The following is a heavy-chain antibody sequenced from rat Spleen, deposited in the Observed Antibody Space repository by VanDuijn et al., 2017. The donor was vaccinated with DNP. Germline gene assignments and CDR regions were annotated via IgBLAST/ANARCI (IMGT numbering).Heavy chain of an antibody. V-gene: IGHV5S13*01. CDR2: ISTDDYNT. J-gene: IGHJ4*01. CDR1: GFTFTNYG. D-gene: IGHD3-8*01. Sequence: EVQLVESGGGLVQPGRSLKLSCAASGFTFTNYGMAWVRQTPTKGLEWVASISTDDYNTYYRDSVKGRFTISRDNAQSTLYLQMDSLRSEDTATYYCARHRTIMPYYYAMDAWGQGASVTVSS. CDR3: ARHRTIMPYYYAMDA.